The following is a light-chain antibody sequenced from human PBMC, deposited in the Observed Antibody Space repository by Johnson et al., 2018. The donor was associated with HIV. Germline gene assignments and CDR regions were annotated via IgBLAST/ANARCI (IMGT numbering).Light chain of an antibody. CDR1: SSNIGNNY. J-gene: IGLJ1*01. CDR3: ATWDTSLSAGGV. V-gene: IGLV1-51*01. CDR2: DNN. Sequence: TPPPSVSAAPVQKVTISCSGSSSNIGNNYVSWYQQLPGTAPKLLIYDNNKRPSGIPDRFSGSKSGTSAPLGITGLQTGDEADYYCATWDTSLSAGGVFGTGTKVTVL.